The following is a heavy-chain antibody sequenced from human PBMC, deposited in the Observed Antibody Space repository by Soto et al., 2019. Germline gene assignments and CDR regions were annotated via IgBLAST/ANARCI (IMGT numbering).Heavy chain of an antibody. V-gene: IGHV1-8*01. CDR2: MTPSSGDT. Sequence: ASVKVSCKASGYTFTNDDINWVRQAPGQGLEGMGWMTPSSGDTDHAQKFQGRLTLTRDTSISTAYMELRSLTSEDTAVYYCARGGNYGGFYYFDFWGQGALVTVSS. CDR3: ARGGNYGGFYYFDF. D-gene: IGHD2-21*01. CDR1: GYTFTNDD. J-gene: IGHJ4*02.